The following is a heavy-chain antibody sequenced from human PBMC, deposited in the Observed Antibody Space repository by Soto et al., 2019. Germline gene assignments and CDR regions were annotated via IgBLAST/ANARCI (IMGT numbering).Heavy chain of an antibody. V-gene: IGHV1-69*12. CDR3: VRVVAIPGYPDY. CDR2: IVPIVDTA. D-gene: IGHD5-12*01. J-gene: IGHJ4*02. CDR1: GGTFSSYA. Sequence: QVQLVQSGAEVRQPASSVKVSCKTSGGTFSSYAISWVRQAPGQGLEWMGGIVPIVDTATYAQKFQGRVTITADESTSTAYMELSRLRSDDTAVYYCVRVVAIPGYPDYWAREPWSPSPQ.